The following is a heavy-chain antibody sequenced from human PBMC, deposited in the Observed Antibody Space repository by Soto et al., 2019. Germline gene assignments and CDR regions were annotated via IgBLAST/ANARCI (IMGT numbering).Heavy chain of an antibody. V-gene: IGHV1-69*02. CDR3: ARVNHCSGGSCYSEYYFDY. D-gene: IGHD2-15*01. Sequence: QVQLVQSGAEVKKPGSSVKVSCKASGGTFSSYTISWVRQAPGQGLEWMGRIIPILGIANYAQKFQGRVKITADKSTSTAYMELSSLRSEDTAVYYCARVNHCSGGSCYSEYYFDYWGQGTLVTVSS. CDR1: GGTFSSYT. J-gene: IGHJ4*02. CDR2: IIPILGIA.